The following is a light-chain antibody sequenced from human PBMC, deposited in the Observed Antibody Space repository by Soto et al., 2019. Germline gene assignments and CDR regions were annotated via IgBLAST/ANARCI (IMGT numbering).Light chain of an antibody. V-gene: IGLV2-14*01. CDR1: SSDLGDYNY. Sequence: QSALTQPASMSGSPGQSITISCTGTSSDLGDYNYVSWYQQHPGKAPKLMIFEVTNRPSGVSSRFSGSKSGNTASLTISGLQAEYEAHYYCSSYTSSTTVIFGGGTKLTVL. J-gene: IGLJ2*01. CDR2: EVT. CDR3: SSYTSSTTVI.